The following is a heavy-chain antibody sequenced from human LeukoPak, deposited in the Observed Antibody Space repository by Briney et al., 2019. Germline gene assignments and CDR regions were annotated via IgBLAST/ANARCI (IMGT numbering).Heavy chain of an antibody. V-gene: IGHV1-2*02. J-gene: IGHJ4*02. D-gene: IGHD3-3*01. CDR2: INPNSGGT. CDR3: ARENKRITIFGTPGY. Sequence: ASVKVSCKASGYTFTDYYMHWVRQAPGQGLEWMGWINPNSGGTNYAQKFQGRVTMTRDTSISTAYMELSRLRSDDTAVYYCARENKRITIFGTPGYWGQGTLVTVSS. CDR1: GYTFTDYY.